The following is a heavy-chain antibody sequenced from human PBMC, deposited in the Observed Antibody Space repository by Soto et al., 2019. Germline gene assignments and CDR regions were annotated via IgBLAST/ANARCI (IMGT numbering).Heavy chain of an antibody. CDR3: ARTGGLGIAAAGPGYYFDY. D-gene: IGHD6-13*01. V-gene: IGHV3-33*01. J-gene: IGHJ4*02. Sequence: QVQLVESGGGVVQPGRSLRLSCAASGFTFSSYGMHWVRQAPGKGLEWVAVIWYDGSNKYYADSVKGRFTISRDNSKNTLYLQMNSLRAEDTPVYYCARTGGLGIAAAGPGYYFDYWGQGTLVTVSS. CDR2: IWYDGSNK. CDR1: GFTFSSYG.